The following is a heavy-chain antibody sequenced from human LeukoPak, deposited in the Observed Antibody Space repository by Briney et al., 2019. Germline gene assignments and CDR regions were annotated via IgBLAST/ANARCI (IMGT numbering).Heavy chain of an antibody. D-gene: IGHD6-13*01. CDR1: GGSFSGYY. J-gene: IGHJ4*02. CDR3: ARAIFRGGSSWFFDY. CDR2: INHSGST. Sequence: SETLSLTCAVYGGSFSGYYWSWIRQPPGKGLEWIGEINHSGSTNYNPSLKSRVTISVDTSKNQFSLKLSSVTAADTAVYYCARAIFRGGSSWFFDYWGQGTLVTVSS. V-gene: IGHV4-34*01.